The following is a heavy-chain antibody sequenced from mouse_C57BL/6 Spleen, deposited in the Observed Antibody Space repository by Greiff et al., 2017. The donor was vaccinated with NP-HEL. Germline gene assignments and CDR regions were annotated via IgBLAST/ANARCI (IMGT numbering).Heavy chain of an antibody. Sequence: VQLQQSGPELVKPGASVKISCKASGYSFTDYNMNWVKQSNGKSLEWIGVINPNYGTTSYNQKFKGKATLTADKSSSTAYMQLSSLTSEDSAVYFCARVGDGSSPFDYWGQGTTLTVSS. CDR3: ARVGDGSSPFDY. CDR2: INPNYGTT. CDR1: GYSFTDYN. J-gene: IGHJ2*01. V-gene: IGHV1-39*01. D-gene: IGHD1-1*01.